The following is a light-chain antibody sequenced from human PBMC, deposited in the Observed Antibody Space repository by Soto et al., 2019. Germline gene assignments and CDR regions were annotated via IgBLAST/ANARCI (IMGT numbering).Light chain of an antibody. V-gene: IGKV3-11*01. CDR3: QKRNIWPPVT. CDR1: PSVTNF. Sequence: PGEISTLSCRASPSVTNFLAWYQQKPGQAPRLLIYGAFNRATGIPARFSGSGSGTDFTLTISSLEPEDSAIYYCQKRNIWPPVTFGQGTRLEIX. CDR2: GAF. J-gene: IGKJ5*01.